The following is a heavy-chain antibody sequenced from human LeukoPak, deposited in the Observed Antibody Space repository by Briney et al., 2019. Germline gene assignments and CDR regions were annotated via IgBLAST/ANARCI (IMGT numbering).Heavy chain of an antibody. Sequence: ASVKVSCKASGYTFTGYYMHWVRQAPGQGLEWMGIINPSGGSTSYAQKFQGRVTMTRDTSTSTVYMELSSLRSEDTAVYYCARLTAAADSGDYWGQGTLVTVSS. CDR3: ARLTAAADSGDY. D-gene: IGHD6-13*01. J-gene: IGHJ4*02. CDR2: INPSGGST. CDR1: GYTFTGYY. V-gene: IGHV1-46*01.